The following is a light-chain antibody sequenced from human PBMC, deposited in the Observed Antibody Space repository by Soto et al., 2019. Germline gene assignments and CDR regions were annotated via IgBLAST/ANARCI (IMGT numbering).Light chain of an antibody. CDR3: SSYEGSNNFV. J-gene: IGLJ1*01. V-gene: IGLV2-8*01. CDR2: EVS. Sequence: QSVLTQPPSASGSPGQSVTISCTGTSSDVGGYNYVSWCQQHPGKAPKLMIYEVSKRPSGVPDRFSGSKSGNTASLTVSGLQAEDEADYYCSSYEGSNNFVFGTGTKVTVL. CDR1: SSDVGGYNY.